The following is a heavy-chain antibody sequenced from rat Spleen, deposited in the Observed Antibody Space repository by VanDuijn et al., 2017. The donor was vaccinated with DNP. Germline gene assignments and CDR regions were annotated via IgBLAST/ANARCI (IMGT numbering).Heavy chain of an antibody. J-gene: IGHJ2*01. Sequence: EVQLVESGGDLVQPGRSLKLSCVASGFIFSNFDMAWVRQAPKKGLEWVATIVHDGSRTYYRDSVKGRFTISRDNAKRILDLQMDSLRSEDTATYYCARPDYWGQGVMVTVSS. CDR1: GFIFSNFD. V-gene: IGHV5-7*01. CDR2: IVHDGSRT. CDR3: ARPDY.